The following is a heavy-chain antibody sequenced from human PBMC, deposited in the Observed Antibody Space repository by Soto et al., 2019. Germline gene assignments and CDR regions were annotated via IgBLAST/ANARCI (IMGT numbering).Heavy chain of an antibody. CDR2: IYYSGST. V-gene: IGHV4-59*01. J-gene: IGHJ6*02. CDR3: ARGDRPKAENYYGMDV. Sequence: QVQLQESGPGLVKPSETLSLTCTVSGGSISSYYWSWIRQPPGKGLEWIGYIYYSGSTNYNPSLKSRVTISVDTSKNQFSLKLSSVTAADTAVYYCARGDRPKAENYYGMDVWGQGTTVTVSS. CDR1: GGSISSYY.